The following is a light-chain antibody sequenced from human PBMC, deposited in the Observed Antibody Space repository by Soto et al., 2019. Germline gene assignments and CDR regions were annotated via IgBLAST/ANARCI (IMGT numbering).Light chain of an antibody. CDR2: GVS. CDR3: QQYGNSPLT. Sequence: EIVLTQSPDTLSLSPGQRATLSCRASQSVRSDYFAWYQQKPGQAPRVIIFGVSTRATGVPDRFSGSGSGTDFTLTISRLEPEDFELYYCQQYGNSPLTLGGGTKVDIK. V-gene: IGKV3-20*01. CDR1: QSVRSDY. J-gene: IGKJ4*01.